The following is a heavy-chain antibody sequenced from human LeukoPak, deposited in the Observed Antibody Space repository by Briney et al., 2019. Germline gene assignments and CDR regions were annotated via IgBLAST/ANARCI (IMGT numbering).Heavy chain of an antibody. D-gene: IGHD3-10*01. J-gene: IGHJ5*02. V-gene: IGHV3-48*04. CDR1: GFTFSSYS. Sequence: GGSLRLSCAASGFTFSSYSMNWVRQAPGKGLEWISYISNSCSTIYHADSVKGRFTISRDNARNSLYLQMDSLRAEDTAVYYCARIDYYDSGANPWGQGTLVTVSS. CDR3: ARIDYYDSGANP. CDR2: ISNSCSTI.